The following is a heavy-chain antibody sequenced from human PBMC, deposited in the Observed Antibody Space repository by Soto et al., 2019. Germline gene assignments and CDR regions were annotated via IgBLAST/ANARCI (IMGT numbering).Heavy chain of an antibody. J-gene: IGHJ4*02. V-gene: IGHV3-23*01. CDR2: ISGTVGTT. Sequence: GGSLRLSCAASGFTFSSYAMNWVRQAPGKGLEWVSSISGTVGTTSYADSVKGRFTISRDNSKNTLYLKMNSLRAEDTAIYYCAKDYEQWLTPSFDHWGQGILVTVSS. CDR3: AKDYEQWLTPSFDH. D-gene: IGHD6-19*01. CDR1: GFTFSSYA.